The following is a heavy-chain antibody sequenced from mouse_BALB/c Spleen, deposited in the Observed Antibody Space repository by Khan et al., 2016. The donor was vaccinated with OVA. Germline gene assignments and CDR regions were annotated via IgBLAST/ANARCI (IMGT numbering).Heavy chain of an antibody. D-gene: IGHD1-2*01. CDR2: IDPANGNT. Sequence: VQLQQSGAELMKPGASVKLSCTVSGFNIKDTYMHWVKQRPEQGLEWIGRIDPANGNTKYDPKFQGKATMTADTSSHTAYLQFSSLTSEYTAVYYCAYSSLPYAMDYWGQGTSVTVSS. CDR3: AYSSLPYAMDY. J-gene: IGHJ4*01. CDR1: GFNIKDTY. V-gene: IGHV14-3*02.